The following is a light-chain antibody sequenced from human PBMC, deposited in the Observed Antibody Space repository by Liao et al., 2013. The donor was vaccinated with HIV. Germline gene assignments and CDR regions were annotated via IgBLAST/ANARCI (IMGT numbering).Light chain of an antibody. Sequence: SYELTQPPSVSVSPGQTASIACSGDKLGDKYTCWYQRKPGQSPVVVIYQDTQRPSGISDRFSASKSGNTATLTISETQPLDEADYYCQTWDSSAYWVFGGGTKLTVL. V-gene: IGLV3-1*01. CDR1: KLGDKY. J-gene: IGLJ3*02. CDR2: QDT. CDR3: QTWDSSAYWV.